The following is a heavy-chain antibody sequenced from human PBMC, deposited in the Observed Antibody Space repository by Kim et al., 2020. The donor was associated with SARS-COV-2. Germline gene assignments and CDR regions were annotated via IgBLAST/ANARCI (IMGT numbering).Heavy chain of an antibody. J-gene: IGHJ4*02. Sequence: LQSRVTISVDTSKNQFSLKLSSVTAADPAVYYCARETPEAYYYDSSGFDYWGQGTLVTVSS. D-gene: IGHD3-22*01. V-gene: IGHV4-31*02. CDR3: ARETPEAYYYDSSGFDY.